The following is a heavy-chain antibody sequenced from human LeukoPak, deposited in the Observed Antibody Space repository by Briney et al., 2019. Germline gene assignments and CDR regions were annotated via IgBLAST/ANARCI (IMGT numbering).Heavy chain of an antibody. CDR3: ANAGPGSYWYFEL. J-gene: IGHJ2*01. CDR1: GFTFSSYG. V-gene: IGHV3-33*06. CDR2: IWYDGSNK. Sequence: GGSLRLSCAASGFTFSSYGMHWVRQAPGKGLEWVAVIWYDGSNKYYADSVKGRFTIYRDNSKNTLYLQMNSLRAEDTAVYYCANAGPGSYWYFELWGRGTLVTVSS. D-gene: IGHD2-15*01.